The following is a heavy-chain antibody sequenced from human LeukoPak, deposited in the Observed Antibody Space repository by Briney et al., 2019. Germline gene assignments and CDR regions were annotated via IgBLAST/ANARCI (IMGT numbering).Heavy chain of an antibody. J-gene: IGHJ4*02. Sequence: ASVKISCKASGYTFTSYAMNWVRQAPGQGLEWMGWINTNTGNPTCAQGFTGRFVFSLDTSVSTAYLQISSLKAEDTAVYYCARGYCSSTSCYGGSYWGQGTLVTVSS. CDR1: GYTFTSYA. CDR2: INTNTGNP. CDR3: ARGYCSSTSCYGGSY. V-gene: IGHV7-4-1*02. D-gene: IGHD2-2*01.